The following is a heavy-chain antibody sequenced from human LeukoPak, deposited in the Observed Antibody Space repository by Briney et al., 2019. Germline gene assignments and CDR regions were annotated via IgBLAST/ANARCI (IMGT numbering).Heavy chain of an antibody. CDR3: ARGYYGSGSFGGWFDP. D-gene: IGHD3-10*01. Sequence: SETLSLTCTVSGYSISSAYYWGWIRQPPGAGLEWIGSIYHSGGTYYTPSLKSRVSISVDTSKNQFSLKLSSVTAADTAVYYCARGYYGSGSFGGWFDPWGLGTLVTVSS. CDR2: IYHSGGT. J-gene: IGHJ5*02. V-gene: IGHV4-38-2*02. CDR1: GYSISSAYY.